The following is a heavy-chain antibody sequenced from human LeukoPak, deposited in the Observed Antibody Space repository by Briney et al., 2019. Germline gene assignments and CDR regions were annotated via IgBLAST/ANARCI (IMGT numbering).Heavy chain of an antibody. CDR3: AKAQYSSSSRDWFDP. J-gene: IGHJ5*02. D-gene: IGHD6-6*01. CDR2: ISGSGGST. Sequence: PGGSLRLSCEASGFTFSNYAMSWVRQAPGKGLEWVSAISGSGGSTYYADSVKGRFTISRDNSKNTLYLQMNSLRAEDTAVYYCAKAQYSSSSRDWFDPWGQGTLVTVSS. CDR1: GFTFSNYA. V-gene: IGHV3-23*01.